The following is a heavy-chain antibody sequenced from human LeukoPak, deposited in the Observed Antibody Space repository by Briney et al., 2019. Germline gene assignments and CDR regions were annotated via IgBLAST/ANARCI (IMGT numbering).Heavy chain of an antibody. CDR3: ASGYDSSGYYFQFDY. V-gene: IGHV3-48*01. J-gene: IGHJ4*02. CDR1: GFTFSSYS. D-gene: IGHD3-22*01. CDR2: ISSSSSTI. Sequence: GSLRLSCAASGFTFSSYSMNWFRQAPGKGLEWVSYISSSSSTIYYADSVKGRFTISRDNAKNSLYLQMNSLRAEDTAVYYCASGYDSSGYYFQFDYWGQGTLVTVSS.